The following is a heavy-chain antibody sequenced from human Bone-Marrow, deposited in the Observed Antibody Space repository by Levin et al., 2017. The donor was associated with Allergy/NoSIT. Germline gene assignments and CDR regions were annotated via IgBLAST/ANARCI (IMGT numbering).Heavy chain of an antibody. V-gene: IGHV4-39*01. J-gene: IGHJ4*02. CDR2: VYYSGTT. Sequence: SETLSLTCSVSGDSVGSSRYYWGWVRQPPGKGLQWIGTVYYSGTTDYNPSLKTRVATSLDASKNQLSLQLTSVTAADTAVYYCARLADYVWGSYRTDFDYWGQGILVTVSS. D-gene: IGHD3-16*02. CDR3: ARLADYVWGSYRTDFDY. CDR1: GDSVGSSRYY.